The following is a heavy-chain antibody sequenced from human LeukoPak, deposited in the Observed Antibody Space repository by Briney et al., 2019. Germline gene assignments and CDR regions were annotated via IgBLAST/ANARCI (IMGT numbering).Heavy chain of an antibody. CDR1: GFTFSNAW. CDR2: IKSKTDGGTT. J-gene: IGHJ3*02. V-gene: IGHV3-15*01. CDR3: TADFEPDAFDI. Sequence: PGGSLRLSCAASGFTFSNAWMSWVRQAPGKGLEWVGRIKSKTDGGTTDYAAPVKGRFTISRDDSKNTLYLQMNSLKTEDTAVYYCTADFEPDAFDIWGQGTMVTVSS. D-gene: IGHD1-14*01.